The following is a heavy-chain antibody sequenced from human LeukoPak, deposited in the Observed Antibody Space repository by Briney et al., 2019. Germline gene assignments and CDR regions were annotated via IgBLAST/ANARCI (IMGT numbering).Heavy chain of an antibody. CDR2: IYYSGST. CDR1: GGSISSSSYY. D-gene: IGHD3-16*02. J-gene: IGHJ4*02. V-gene: IGHV4-39*01. CDR3: ARRLRLGELSPRQIDY. Sequence: PSETLSLTCTVSGGSISSSSYYWGWIRQPPGKGLEWIGRIYYSGSTYYNPSLKSRVTISVDTSKNQFSRKVTSVTAADTAVYYCARRLRLGELSPRQIDYWGQGTLVTVSS.